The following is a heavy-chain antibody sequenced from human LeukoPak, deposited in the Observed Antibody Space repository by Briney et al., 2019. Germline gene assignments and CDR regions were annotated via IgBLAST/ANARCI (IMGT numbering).Heavy chain of an antibody. Sequence: ASVKVSCKASGYTFTGYYMHWVRQAPGQGLEWMGWINLNSGGTKYAQKFQGRVTMTRDTSASTAYMELSRLKSDDTAVYYCARVPTWPESDDYWGQGTLVTVSS. CDR3: ARVPTWPESDDY. J-gene: IGHJ4*02. CDR1: GYTFTGYY. D-gene: IGHD1-14*01. CDR2: INLNSGGT. V-gene: IGHV1-2*02.